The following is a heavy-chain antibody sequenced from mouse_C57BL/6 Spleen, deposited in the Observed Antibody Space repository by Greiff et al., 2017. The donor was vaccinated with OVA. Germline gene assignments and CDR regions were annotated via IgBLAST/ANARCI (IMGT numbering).Heavy chain of an antibody. V-gene: IGHV1-15*01. D-gene: IGHD1-1*01. CDR2: IDPETGGT. CDR3: TRDGSSPPY. CDR1: GYTFTDYE. Sequence: VKLMESGAELVRPGASVTLSCKASGYTFTDYEMHWVKQTPVHGLEWIGAIDPETGGTAYNQKFKGKAILTADKSSSTAYMELRSLTSEDSAVYYCTRDGSSPPYWGQGTLVTVSA. J-gene: IGHJ3*01.